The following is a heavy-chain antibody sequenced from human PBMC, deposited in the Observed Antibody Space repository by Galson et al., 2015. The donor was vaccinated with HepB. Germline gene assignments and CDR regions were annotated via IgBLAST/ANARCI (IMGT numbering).Heavy chain of an antibody. D-gene: IGHD3-16*02. V-gene: IGHV3-30*18. CDR3: AKDLTKTYYYVWGSYCLGYCCGVDC. Sequence: SLRLSCEASGFTFSSYGMHWVRQAPGQGLEWVAVISCDGSNKYYADYVKGRFTITRDNSKNTLYLQMNSLRAEDTAVYYCAKDLTKTYYYVWGSYCLGYCCGVDCWGQGATVTVSS. J-gene: IGHJ6*02. CDR2: ISCDGSNK. CDR1: GFTFSSYG.